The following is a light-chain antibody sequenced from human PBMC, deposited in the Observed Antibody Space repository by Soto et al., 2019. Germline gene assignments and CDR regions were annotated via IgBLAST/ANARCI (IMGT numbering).Light chain of an antibody. CDR1: QSISSW. Sequence: IQMTQSPSTLSASVGDRVTITCRASQSISSWLAWYQQKPGKAPKLLISQASSLETGVPSRFSGSGSGTEFTLTVSSLQPDDFATYYCQQYYTYPWTYGQGTKVEIK. CDR2: QAS. J-gene: IGKJ1*01. V-gene: IGKV1-5*03. CDR3: QQYYTYPWT.